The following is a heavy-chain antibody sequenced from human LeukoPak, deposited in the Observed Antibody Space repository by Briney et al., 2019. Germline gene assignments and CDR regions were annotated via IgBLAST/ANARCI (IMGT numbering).Heavy chain of an antibody. CDR1: GFTFSGYA. CDR2: ISGTGVST. J-gene: IGHJ4*02. D-gene: IGHD2-2*01. V-gene: IGHV3-23*01. CDR3: AKWGTYCSSATCLSYFDY. Sequence: GGSLRLSCAASGFTFSGYAMTWVRQAPGKGLEWVSAISGTGVSTYYADSVKGRFTISRDNSKNTLFLQMNSLRAEDTAVYYCAKWGTYCSSATCLSYFDYWGQGTLVTVSS.